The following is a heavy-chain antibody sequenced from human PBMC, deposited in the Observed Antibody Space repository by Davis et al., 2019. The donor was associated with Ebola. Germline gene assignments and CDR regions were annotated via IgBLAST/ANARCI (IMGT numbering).Heavy chain of an antibody. Sequence: ASVPVSCLASGYTFTSYVIHWVRQPTGRGLEWMGWMNHNSGNTGYAQKLQGRVTMTRNTSISTAYMELSSRRSEDTAVYYCASDDRHTMGHGTDVWGQGTTVTVSS. D-gene: IGHD3-10*01. CDR1: GYTFTSYV. CDR3: ASDDRHTMGHGTDV. CDR2: MNHNSGNT. J-gene: IGHJ6*02. V-gene: IGHV1-8*01.